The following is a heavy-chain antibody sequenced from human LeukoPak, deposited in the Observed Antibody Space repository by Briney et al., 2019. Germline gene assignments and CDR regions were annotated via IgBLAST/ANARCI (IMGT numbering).Heavy chain of an antibody. Sequence: PSETLSLTCTVSGGSISSYYWTWIRQPPGKGLEWIGYISYSGSTSYNPSLKSRVTVSVDMSEKQVSLKLTSVTAADTAVYYCARGGSGGQSWFDPWGQGTLVTVSS. V-gene: IGHV4-59*01. CDR3: ARGGSGGQSWFDP. J-gene: IGHJ5*02. D-gene: IGHD3-10*01. CDR1: GGSISSYY. CDR2: ISYSGST.